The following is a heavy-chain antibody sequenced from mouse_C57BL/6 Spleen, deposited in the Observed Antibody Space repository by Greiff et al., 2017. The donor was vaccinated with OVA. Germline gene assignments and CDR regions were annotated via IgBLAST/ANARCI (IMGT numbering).Heavy chain of an antibody. V-gene: IGHV1-52*01. CDR3: ARGGSGYAMDY. Sequence: QVQLQQPGAELVRPGSSVKLSCKASGYTFTSYWMHWVKQRPIQGLEWIGNIDPSDSETHYNQKFKGKATLTVDKSSSTAYMQLSSLTSEDSAVYYCARGGSGYAMDYWGQGTSVTVSS. CDR1: GYTFTSYW. J-gene: IGHJ4*01. D-gene: IGHD3-2*02. CDR2: IDPSDSET.